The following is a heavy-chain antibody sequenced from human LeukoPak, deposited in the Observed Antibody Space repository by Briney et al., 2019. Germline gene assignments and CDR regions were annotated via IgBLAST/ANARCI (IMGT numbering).Heavy chain of an antibody. CDR2: IYHSGST. CDR3: ARDSYYDFWSGMGAFDI. CDR1: GGSISSGGYY. J-gene: IGHJ3*02. V-gene: IGHV4-30-2*01. Sequence: SQTLSLTCTVSGGSISSGGYYWSWIRQPPGKGLEWIGYIYHSGSTYYNPSLKSRVTISVDRSKNQFSLKLSSVTAADTAVYYCARDSYYDFWSGMGAFDIWGQGTMDTVSS. D-gene: IGHD3-3*01.